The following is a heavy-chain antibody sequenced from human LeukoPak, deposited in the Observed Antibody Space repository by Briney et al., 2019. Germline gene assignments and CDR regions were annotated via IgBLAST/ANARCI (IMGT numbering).Heavy chain of an antibody. Sequence: PSETLSLTCTVSGGSISSYYWSWIRQPAGKGLEWIGRIYTSGSTYYNPSLKSRVTISVDTSKNQFSLKLSPVTAADTAVYYCARPNYDSSGYSLYAFDIWGQGTMVTVSS. CDR3: ARPNYDSSGYSLYAFDI. CDR2: IYTSGST. J-gene: IGHJ3*02. D-gene: IGHD3-22*01. V-gene: IGHV4-4*07. CDR1: GGSISSYY.